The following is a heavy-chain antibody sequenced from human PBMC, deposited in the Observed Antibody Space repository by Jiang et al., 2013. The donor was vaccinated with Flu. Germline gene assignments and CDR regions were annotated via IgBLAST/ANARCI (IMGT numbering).Heavy chain of an antibody. CDR3: AREGFCSGGNCYSTDWFDP. V-gene: IGHV4-59*11. Sequence: LLKPSETLSLTCTVSGGSISSQYWSWIRQPPGKGLEWIGYIYYSGSTNYNPSLKSRVTISIDTSRTQFSLKLTSVTAADTAVYYCAREGFCSGGNCYSTDWFDPWGQGTLVTVS. J-gene: IGHJ5*02. D-gene: IGHD2-15*01. CDR2: IYYSGST. CDR1: GGSISSQY.